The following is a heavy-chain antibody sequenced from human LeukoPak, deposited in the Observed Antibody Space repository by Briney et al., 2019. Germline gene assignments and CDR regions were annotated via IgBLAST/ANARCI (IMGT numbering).Heavy chain of an antibody. V-gene: IGHV3-13*01. J-gene: IGHJ6*03. CDR1: GFTFRNFD. CDR2: IRVGSET. D-gene: IGHD2-15*01. Sequence: GGSLRLSCAASGFTFRNFDTYSVRQGPGSGLEWVSTIRVGSETHYPDAVRGRFIISRENARNSLYIQMNSLRAGDTAVYYCAREHCDGGNCYGWRYLDVWGKGTTVTVSS. CDR3: AREHCDGGNCYGWRYLDV.